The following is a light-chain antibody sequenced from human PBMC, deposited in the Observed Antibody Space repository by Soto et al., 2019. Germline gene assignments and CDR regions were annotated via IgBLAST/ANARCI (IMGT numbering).Light chain of an antibody. CDR2: GVS. J-gene: IGKJ2*03. V-gene: IGKV3-20*01. CDR1: QSGSSSY. CDR3: QEYGTSPRVYS. Sequence: EIVLTQSPGTLYLSPGERGTLSCRASQSGSSSYLAWYQQKHGQAPRLLLFGVSSRATGIADRFSGSGSGTDFSLTISRLETEDLAVHYCQEYGTSPRVYSFHQGTNLEIK.